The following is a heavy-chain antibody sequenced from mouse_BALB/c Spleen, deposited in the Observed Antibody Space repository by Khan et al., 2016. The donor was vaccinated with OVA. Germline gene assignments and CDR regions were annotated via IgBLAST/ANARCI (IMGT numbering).Heavy chain of an antibody. Sequence: EVQLVESGPGLVKPSQSLSLTCTVTGYSITSDYAWNWIRQFPENKLEWMGYINYSGSANYNPALKSRISITRGPSKNQFFLQLNSVTTADSATYYCARDGSRYNYAMDYWGQGTSVTVSS. CDR3: ARDGSRYNYAMDY. CDR2: INYSGSA. J-gene: IGHJ4*01. V-gene: IGHV3-2*02. D-gene: IGHD2-3*01. CDR1: GYSITSDYA.